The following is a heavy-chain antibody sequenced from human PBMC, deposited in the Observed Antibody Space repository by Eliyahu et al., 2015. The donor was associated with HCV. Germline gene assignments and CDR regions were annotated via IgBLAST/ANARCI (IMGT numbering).Heavy chain of an antibody. CDR3: AKDRGIAARPFAFEK. CDR1: GFNFRGHT. J-gene: IGHJ4*02. D-gene: IGHD6-6*01. CDR2: ISGYGDGT. Sequence: EVRLVESGGALVQPGGSLRLSCXASGFNFRGHTMNWIRQAPGKGLEWVASISGYGDGTVYADSVQGRFTISRDNSRGTLFLQMNSLTTDDTAVYYCAKDRGIAARPFAFEKWGQGTLVTVSS. V-gene: IGHV3-23*04.